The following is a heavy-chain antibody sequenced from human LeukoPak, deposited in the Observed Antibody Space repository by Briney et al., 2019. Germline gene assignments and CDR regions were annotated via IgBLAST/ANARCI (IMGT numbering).Heavy chain of an antibody. Sequence: ASVKVSCKASGYTFTGYYIHWVRQAPGQPLEWMGWINPNSGGRQDSHHFQGRVTMPRNTSITTAYMELSGLTSDDPAVYYCARDPTPYYYAPMSYFDSWGQGTLVTVSS. CDR3: ARDPTPYYYAPMSYFDS. D-gene: IGHD3-10*01. J-gene: IGHJ4*02. CDR1: GYTFTGYY. V-gene: IGHV1-2*02. CDR2: INPNSGGR.